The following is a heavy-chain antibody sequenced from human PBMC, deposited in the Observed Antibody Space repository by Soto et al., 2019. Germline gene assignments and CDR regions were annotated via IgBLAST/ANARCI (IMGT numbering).Heavy chain of an antibody. J-gene: IGHJ5*02. CDR1: GGDISTYY. D-gene: IGHD3-3*01. V-gene: IGHV4-4*07. Sequence: QVQLQVSGPGLVKPSETLSLTCTVSGGDISTYYWTWIRQPAGKGLEWIGRIYSSGSTKYNPSLMSRVTMSLDTSNNQFSLRLSSVTAADTAVYYCARGQRFSDWFDPWGQGTLVTVSS. CDR3: ARGQRFSDWFDP. CDR2: IYSSGST.